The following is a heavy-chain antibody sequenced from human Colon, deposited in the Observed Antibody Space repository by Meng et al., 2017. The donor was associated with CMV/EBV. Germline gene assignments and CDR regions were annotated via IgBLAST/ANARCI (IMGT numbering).Heavy chain of an antibody. CDR1: GYTFINYD. V-gene: IGHV1-18*01. CDR3: ARGASSSSNGMDV. CDR2: ISAYSGKT. Sequence: APGKVSCKASGYTFINYDITWVRQAPGQGLEWMGWISAYSGKTNYAQKLQGRVIMTTDTSTNTAYMELRSLGSDDTAVYYCARGASSSSNGMDVWGQGTTVTVSS. D-gene: IGHD6-6*01. J-gene: IGHJ6*02.